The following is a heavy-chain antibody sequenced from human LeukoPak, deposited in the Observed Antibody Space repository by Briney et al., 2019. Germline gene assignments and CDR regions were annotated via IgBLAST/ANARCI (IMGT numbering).Heavy chain of an antibody. Sequence: SETLSLTCTVSGGSIRSSDYYWGWIRQPPGKGLEWIASIYYSGSTYSNPSLKSRVTISMDTSKNQFSLKLSSVTAADTAVYYCARHAGDSSGYFDAFDIWGQGTMVTVSS. CDR3: ARHAGDSSGYFDAFDI. V-gene: IGHV4-39*01. CDR1: GGSIRSSDYY. J-gene: IGHJ3*02. CDR2: IYYSGST. D-gene: IGHD3-22*01.